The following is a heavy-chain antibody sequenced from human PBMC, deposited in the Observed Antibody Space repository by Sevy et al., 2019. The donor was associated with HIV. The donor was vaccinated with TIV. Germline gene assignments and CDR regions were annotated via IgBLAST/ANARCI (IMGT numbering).Heavy chain of an antibody. CDR1: GFTFSSYN. Sequence: GSLRLSCAASGFTFSSYNMNWVRQAPGKGLEWVSAISISSSYIYYADSVKGRFTISRDNAKNSLYLQRNSLRAEDTAVYYGARGYSYGQRYFDYWGQGTLVTVSS. CDR2: ISISSSYI. V-gene: IGHV3-21*01. CDR3: ARGYSYGQRYFDY. D-gene: IGHD5-18*01. J-gene: IGHJ4*02.